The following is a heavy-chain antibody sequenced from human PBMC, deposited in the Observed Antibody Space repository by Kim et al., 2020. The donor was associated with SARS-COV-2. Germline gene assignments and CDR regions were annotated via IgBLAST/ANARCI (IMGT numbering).Heavy chain of an antibody. CDR3: ARDRQYSGFSWDAFDI. J-gene: IGHJ3*02. CDR2: IYYSGST. V-gene: IGHV4-31*03. D-gene: IGHD5-12*01. CDR1: GGSISSGGYY. Sequence: SQTLSLTCTVSGGSISSGGYYWSWIRQHPGKGLEWIGYIYYSGSTYYNPSLKSRVTISVDTSKNQFSLKLSSVTAADTAVYYCARDRQYSGFSWDAFDIWGQGTMVTVSS.